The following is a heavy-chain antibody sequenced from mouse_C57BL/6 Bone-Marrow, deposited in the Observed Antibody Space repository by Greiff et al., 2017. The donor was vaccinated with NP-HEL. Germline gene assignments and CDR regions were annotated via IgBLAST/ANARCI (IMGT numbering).Heavy chain of an antibody. CDR3: ARPLLDGYFDV. CDR1: GFTFSSYG. Sequence: EVNVVESGGDLVKPGGSLKLSCAASGFTFSSYGMSWVRQTPDKRLEWVATISSGGSYTYYPDSVKGRFTISRDNAKNTLYLQMSSLKSEDTAMYYCARPLLDGYFDVWGTGTTVTVSS. V-gene: IGHV5-6*01. J-gene: IGHJ1*03. D-gene: IGHD6-1*01. CDR2: ISSGGSYT.